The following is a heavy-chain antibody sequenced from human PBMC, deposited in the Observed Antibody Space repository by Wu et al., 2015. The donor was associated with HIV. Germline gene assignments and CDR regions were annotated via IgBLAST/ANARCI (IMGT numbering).Heavy chain of an antibody. J-gene: IGHJ5*02. Sequence: QMQLVQSGAEVKKTGSSVRVSCKASGSTFTYRYLHWVRQAPGQALEWMGWITPFSADTKYAQKVQDRVTVTTDRSLSAAYMELRSLRSDDTAVYYCARVIVGATGWFDP. D-gene: IGHD1-26*01. CDR1: GSTFTYRY. CDR3: ARVIVGATGWFDP. CDR2: ITPFSADT. V-gene: IGHV1-45*02.